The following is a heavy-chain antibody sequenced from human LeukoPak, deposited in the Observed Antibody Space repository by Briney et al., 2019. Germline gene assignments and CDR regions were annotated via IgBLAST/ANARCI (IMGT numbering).Heavy chain of an antibody. D-gene: IGHD6-19*01. V-gene: IGHV3-30*14. J-gene: IGHJ4*02. Sequence: PGGSLRLSCAASGFTFSSYAMHWVRQAPGKGLEWVAVISYDGSNKYYADSVKGRFTISRDNSKNTLYLQMNSLRAEDTAVYYCATGSSGWYPLDYWGQGTLVTVSS. CDR1: GFTFSSYA. CDR2: ISYDGSNK. CDR3: ATGSSGWYPLDY.